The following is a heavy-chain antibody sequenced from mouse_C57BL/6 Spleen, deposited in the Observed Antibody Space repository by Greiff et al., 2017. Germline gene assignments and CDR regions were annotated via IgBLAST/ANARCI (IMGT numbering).Heavy chain of an antibody. CDR2: IRSKSNNYAT. J-gene: IGHJ4*01. V-gene: IGHV10-1*01. CDR3: VRRGFYAMDY. CDR1: GFSFNTYA. Sequence: EVKRVESGGGLVQPKGSLKLSCAASGFSFNTYAMNWVRQAPGKGLEWVARIRSKSNNYATYYADSVKDSFTISRDDSESMLYLQMNNLKTEDTAMYYCVRRGFYAMDYWGQGTSVTVSS.